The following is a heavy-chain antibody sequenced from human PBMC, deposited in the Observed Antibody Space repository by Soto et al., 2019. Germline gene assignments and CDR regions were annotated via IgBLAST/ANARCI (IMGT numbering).Heavy chain of an antibody. V-gene: IGHV4-34*01. CDR3: ASQEVRNIVVVPALYGMDV. Sequence: PSETLSLTCAVYGGSFSGYYWSWIRQPPGKGLEWIGEINHSGSTNYNPSLKSRVTISVDTSKNQFSLKLSSVTAADTAVYYCASQEVRNIVVVPALYGMDVWGQGTTVTVSS. D-gene: IGHD2-2*01. CDR2: INHSGST. J-gene: IGHJ6*02. CDR1: GGSFSGYY.